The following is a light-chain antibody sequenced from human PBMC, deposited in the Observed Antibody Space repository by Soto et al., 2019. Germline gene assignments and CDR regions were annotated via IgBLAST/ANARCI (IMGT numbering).Light chain of an antibody. CDR3: KHSNTYPWT. CDR2: QAS. CDR1: QSTSSW. Sequence: IQITQSPSSLSASGVDRVTISCRASQSTSSWLAWYQQKPGKAPNLLIYQASHLENGVPSRFSGSGSGTEFTLTISSLQPGDFATYYCKHSNTYPWTFGQGTKV. V-gene: IGKV1-5*03. J-gene: IGKJ1*01.